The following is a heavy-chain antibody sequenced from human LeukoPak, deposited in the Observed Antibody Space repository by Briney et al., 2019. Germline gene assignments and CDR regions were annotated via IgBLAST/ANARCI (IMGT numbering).Heavy chain of an antibody. V-gene: IGHV4-59*08. J-gene: IGHJ4*02. Sequence: PSETLSLTCTVSGGSISSYYWSWIRQPPGKGPEWIGYIYYSGSTNYNPSLKSRVTISEDTSKNQFSLKLSSVTAADTAVYYCARGVCSGGSCYSDYWGQGTLVTVSS. D-gene: IGHD2-15*01. CDR2: IYYSGST. CDR1: GGSISSYY. CDR3: ARGVCSGGSCYSDY.